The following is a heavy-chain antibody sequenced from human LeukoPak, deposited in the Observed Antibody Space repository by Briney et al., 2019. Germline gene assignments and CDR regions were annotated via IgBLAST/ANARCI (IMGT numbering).Heavy chain of an antibody. CDR3: ARRSAPCGLDY. CDR1: GFTFGGYW. Sequence: GGSLRLSCAASGFTFGGYWMSWVRQAPGKGLEWVANIERDGSDKYYVNSVKGRFTISRDNTKNTLYLQMNSLRAEDTAFYYCARRSAPCGLDYWGQGTLVTVSS. D-gene: IGHD3/OR15-3a*01. J-gene: IGHJ4*02. V-gene: IGHV3-7*03. CDR2: IERDGSDK.